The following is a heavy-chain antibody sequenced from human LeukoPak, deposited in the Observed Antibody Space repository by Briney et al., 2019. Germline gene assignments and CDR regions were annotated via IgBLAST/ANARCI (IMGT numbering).Heavy chain of an antibody. CDR2: MNPNSGNT. Sequence: GASVKVSCKASGYTFTSYDINWVRQATGQRLEWMGWMNPNSGNTGYAKKFQGRVTMTRNTSMSTAYMELSSLRSEDSAVYYCARGTGNNTGWAAGMPKGWFAPWGQGTLVTVSA. CDR3: ARGTGNNTGWAAGMPKGWFAP. CDR1: GYTFTSYD. D-gene: IGHD1-14*01. J-gene: IGHJ5*02. V-gene: IGHV1-8*01.